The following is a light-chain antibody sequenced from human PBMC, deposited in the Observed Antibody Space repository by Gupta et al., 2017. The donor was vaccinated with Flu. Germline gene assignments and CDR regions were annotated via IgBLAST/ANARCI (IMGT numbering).Light chain of an antibody. CDR1: SSDVGGYNY. V-gene: IGLV2-11*01. CDR3: CSYAGTSTLV. CDR2: EVN. J-gene: IGLJ3*02. Sequence: SALTQPPSVSVPPGPSVTISCTGTSSDVGGYNYVSWYQQHPGKAPKLMIYEVNKWPSGVPDRFSGSRSGNTASLTISGLQAEDEADYYCCSYAGTSTLVFGGGTKLTVL.